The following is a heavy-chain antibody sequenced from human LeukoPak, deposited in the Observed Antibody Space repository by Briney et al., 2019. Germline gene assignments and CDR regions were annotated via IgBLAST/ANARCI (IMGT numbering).Heavy chain of an antibody. D-gene: IGHD6-6*01. J-gene: IGHJ4*01. V-gene: IGHV4-39*07. CDR3: ARDRSSYAKGHYDY. CDR2: IYSSGSA. CDR1: GGSISSNNYY. Sequence: SETLSLTCTVSGGSISSNNYYWAWIRQPPGKGLEWIGSIYSSGSASYNPSLKSRVSIVLDTSKNQFSLKVTSVTPADTAVYYCARDRSSYAKGHYDYWGQGTLVTVSS.